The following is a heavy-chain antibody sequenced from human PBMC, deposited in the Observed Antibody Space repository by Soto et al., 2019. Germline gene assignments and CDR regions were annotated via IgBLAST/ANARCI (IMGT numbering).Heavy chain of an antibody. CDR3: ARGPIYGGNSRYWYFDL. CDR1: GGSFSGYY. J-gene: IGHJ2*01. D-gene: IGHD4-17*01. Sequence: SETLSLTCAVYGGSFSGYYWSWIRQPPGKGLEWIGEINHSGSTNYNPSLKSRVTISVDTSKNQFSLKLSSVTAADTAVYYCARGPIYGGNSRYWYFDLWGRGTLVT. CDR2: INHSGST. V-gene: IGHV4-34*01.